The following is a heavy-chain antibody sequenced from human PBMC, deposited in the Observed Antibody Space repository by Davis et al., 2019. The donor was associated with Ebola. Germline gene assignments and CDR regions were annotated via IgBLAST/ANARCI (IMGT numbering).Heavy chain of an antibody. Sequence: SETLSLTCTVSGGSIISSSSYWGWIRQPPRKGLEWIGSIYYSGITYYNPSLKSRVTISVDTSKNQFSLKLSSVTAADTAVYYCARHVVAAYYFDYWGQGTLVTVSS. CDR1: GGSIISSSSY. D-gene: IGHD6-13*01. J-gene: IGHJ4*02. CDR2: IYYSGIT. CDR3: ARHVVAAYYFDY. V-gene: IGHV4-39*01.